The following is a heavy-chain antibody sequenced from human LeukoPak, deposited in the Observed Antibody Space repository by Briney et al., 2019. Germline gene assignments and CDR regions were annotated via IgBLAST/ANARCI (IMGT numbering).Heavy chain of an antibody. CDR3: ARARVVVAAAVDY. J-gene: IGHJ4*02. V-gene: IGHV3-11*04. CDR2: ISSSGSTI. Sequence: GGSLRLSCAASGFTFSDYYMSWIRQAPGKGLEWVSYISSSGSTIYYADSVKGRFTISRDNAKNSLYLQMNSLRAEDTAVYYCARARVVVAAAVDYWGQGTLVTVSS. CDR1: GFTFSDYY. D-gene: IGHD2-15*01.